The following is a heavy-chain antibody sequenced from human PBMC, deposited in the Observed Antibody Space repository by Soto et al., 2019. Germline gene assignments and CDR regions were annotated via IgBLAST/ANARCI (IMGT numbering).Heavy chain of an antibody. Sequence: GGSLRLSCAASGFTFSSYGMHWVRQAPGKGLEWVAVIWYDGSNKYYADSVKGRFTISRDNSKNTLYLQMNSLRAEDTAVYYCARPHLRGVYSYNNWFDPWGQGTLVTVSS. V-gene: IGHV3-33*01. J-gene: IGHJ5*02. D-gene: IGHD5-18*01. CDR2: IWYDGSNK. CDR1: GFTFSSYG. CDR3: ARPHLRGVYSYNNWFDP.